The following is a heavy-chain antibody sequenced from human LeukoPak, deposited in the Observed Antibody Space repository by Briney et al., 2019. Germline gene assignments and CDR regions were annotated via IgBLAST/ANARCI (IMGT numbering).Heavy chain of an antibody. CDR3: ARSGSYSSSWYFVDYFDY. V-gene: IGHV4-61*01. Sequence: PSETLSLTCTVSGGSISSGSYYWSWIRQPPGKGLEWIGYIYYSGSTNYNPSLKSRVTISVDTSKNQFSLKLSPVTAADTAVYYCARSGSYSSSWYFVDYFDYWGQGTLVTVSS. J-gene: IGHJ4*02. CDR1: GGSISSGSYY. D-gene: IGHD6-13*01. CDR2: IYYSGST.